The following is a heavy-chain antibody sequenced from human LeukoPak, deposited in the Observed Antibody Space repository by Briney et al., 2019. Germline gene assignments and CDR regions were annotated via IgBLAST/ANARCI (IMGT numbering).Heavy chain of an antibody. J-gene: IGHJ4*02. CDR2: ITTGRGET. Sequence: ASVKVSCKASRYTFTDYALHWVRQAPGQSLEWMGWITTGRGETRYSQEFQHRITFTRSTSASTVYMALCDLRSGDTAVYYCARGGKQWRGGNYFDSWGQGTLVAVSS. D-gene: IGHD6-19*01. CDR3: ARGGKQWRGGNYFDS. CDR1: RYTFTDYA. V-gene: IGHV1-3*03.